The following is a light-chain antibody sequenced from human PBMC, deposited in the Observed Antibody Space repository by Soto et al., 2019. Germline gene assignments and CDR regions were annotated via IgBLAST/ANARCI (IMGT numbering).Light chain of an antibody. Sequence: EIVLTQSPGTLSLSPGERATHSCRASQSVSSSHLAWYQHKPGQAPRLLIYAASSRATGSPDRFSGGGSGTDFTLTISRLEPEDFAVYFCQQYNNWPSFGQGTRLEIK. CDR1: QSVSSSH. V-gene: IGKV3D-20*02. J-gene: IGKJ5*01. CDR3: QQYNNWPS. CDR2: AAS.